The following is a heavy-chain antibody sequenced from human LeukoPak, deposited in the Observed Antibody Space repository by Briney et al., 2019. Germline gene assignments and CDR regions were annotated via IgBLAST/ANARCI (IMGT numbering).Heavy chain of an antibody. D-gene: IGHD3-10*01. J-gene: IGHJ4*02. V-gene: IGHV4-39*01. CDR2: IYHSGSS. Sequence: SETLFLTCTVSGGSISSSSYYWGWIRQPPGKGLEWIGSIYHSGSSYYNPSLKSRVTISVDTSKNQFSLKLSSVTAADTAVYYCARHSSYYGNFDYWGQGTLVTVSS. CDR1: GGSISSSSYY. CDR3: ARHSSYYGNFDY.